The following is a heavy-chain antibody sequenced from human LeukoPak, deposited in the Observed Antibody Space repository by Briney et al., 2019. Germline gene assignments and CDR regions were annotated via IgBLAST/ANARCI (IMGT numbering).Heavy chain of an antibody. Sequence: GGSLRLSCAASGFTFSSYAMHWVRQAPGKGLEWVAVISYDGSNKYYADSVKGRFTSSRDNSKNTLYLQMNSLRAEDTAVYYCARDRGSGYGPPDLDYWGQGTLVTVSS. D-gene: IGHD5-12*01. V-gene: IGHV3-30*04. CDR3: ARDRGSGYGPPDLDY. CDR1: GFTFSSYA. J-gene: IGHJ4*02. CDR2: ISYDGSNK.